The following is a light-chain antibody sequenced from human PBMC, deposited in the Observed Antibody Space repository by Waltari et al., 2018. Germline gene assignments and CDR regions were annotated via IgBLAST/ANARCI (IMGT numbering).Light chain of an antibody. Sequence: EIVMTQSPATLSVSAGERTTLSCRASQSVRSNLAWYQQKPGQPPRLLIYAASTRATGIPSRFSGSGWGTEFTLTINSLQSEDLAIYYCQQYHIWWTFGQGTKVEIK. CDR2: AAS. J-gene: IGKJ1*01. CDR3: QQYHIWWT. V-gene: IGKV3-15*01. CDR1: QSVRSN.